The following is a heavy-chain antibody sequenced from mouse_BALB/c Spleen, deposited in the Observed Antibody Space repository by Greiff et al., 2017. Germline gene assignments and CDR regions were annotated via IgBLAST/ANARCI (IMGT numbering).Heavy chain of an antibody. CDR3: ARRGTYYAMDY. Sequence: VQLQQSGAELVKPGASVKLSCTASGFNIKDTYMHWVKQRPEQGLEWIGRIDPANGNTKYDPKFQGKATITADTSSNTAYLQLSSLTSEDTAVSYCARRGTYYAMDYWGQGTSVTVSS. CDR2: IDPANGNT. V-gene: IGHV14-3*02. J-gene: IGHJ4*01. CDR1: GFNIKDTY. D-gene: IGHD2-14*01.